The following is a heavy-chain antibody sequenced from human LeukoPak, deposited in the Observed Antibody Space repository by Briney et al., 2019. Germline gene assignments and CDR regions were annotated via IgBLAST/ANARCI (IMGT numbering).Heavy chain of an antibody. Sequence: GGSLRLSCAASGFTVSSNYMSWVRQAPGKGLEWVSVIYSGGSTYYADSVKGRFTISRDNSKNTLYLQMNSLRAEDTAVYYCARIPWFGEFTFDYWGQGTLVTVSS. CDR2: IYSGGST. CDR1: GFTVSSNY. J-gene: IGHJ4*02. V-gene: IGHV3-66*01. D-gene: IGHD3-10*01. CDR3: ARIPWFGEFTFDY.